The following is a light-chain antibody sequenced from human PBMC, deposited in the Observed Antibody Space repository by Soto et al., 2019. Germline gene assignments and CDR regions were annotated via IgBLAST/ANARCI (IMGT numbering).Light chain of an antibody. V-gene: IGLV1-40*01. CDR2: QDS. CDR1: SSNIGSTFD. J-gene: IGLJ3*02. Sequence: QAVVTQPPSVSGAPGQRVTISCTGRSSNIGSTFDVHWYQHLPGTAPKLLIYQDSNRPSGVPDRFSGPKSGTSASLAITGLQAEDEADYYCQSYDNSLRAWVFGGGTKVTVL. CDR3: QSYDNSLRAWV.